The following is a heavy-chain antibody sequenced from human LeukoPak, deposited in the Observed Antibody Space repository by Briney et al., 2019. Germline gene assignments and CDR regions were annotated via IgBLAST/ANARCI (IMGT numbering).Heavy chain of an antibody. CDR3: ARVHDYGDYRLSYFDY. CDR1: GGSISSYY. D-gene: IGHD4-17*01. CDR2: IYYSGST. Sequence: SETLSLTCTASGGSISSYYWSWIRQPPGKGLEWIGYIYYSGSTNYNPSLKSRVAISVDTSKNQFSLKLSSVTAADTAVYYCARVHDYGDYRLSYFDYWGQGTLVTVSS. J-gene: IGHJ4*02. V-gene: IGHV4-59*01.